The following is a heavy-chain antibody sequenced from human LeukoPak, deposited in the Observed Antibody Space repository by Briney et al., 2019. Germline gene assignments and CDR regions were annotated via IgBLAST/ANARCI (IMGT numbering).Heavy chain of an antibody. D-gene: IGHD6-13*01. CDR1: GFTVSSNY. V-gene: IGHV3-53*01. Sequence: VGSLRLSRAASGFTVSSNYMSWVRQAPGKGLEWVSVIYSGGSTYYADSVKGRFTISRDNSKNTLYLQMNSLRAEDTAVYYCARTTPGYSSSWYGPDAFDIWGQGTMVTVSS. J-gene: IGHJ3*02. CDR2: IYSGGST. CDR3: ARTTPGYSSSWYGPDAFDI.